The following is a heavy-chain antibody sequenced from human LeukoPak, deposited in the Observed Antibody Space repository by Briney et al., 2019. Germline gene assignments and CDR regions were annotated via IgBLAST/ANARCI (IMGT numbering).Heavy chain of an antibody. CDR1: GFTFDDYG. CDR3: AKPAGYCSGGSCYFFDY. CDR2: ISGSGGST. Sequence: GGSLRLSCAASGFTFDDYGMSWVRQAPGKGLEWVSAISGSGGSTYYADSVKGRFTISRDNSKNTLYLQMNSLRAEGTAVYYCAKPAGYCSGGSCYFFDYWGQGTLVTVSS. D-gene: IGHD2-15*01. J-gene: IGHJ4*02. V-gene: IGHV3-23*01.